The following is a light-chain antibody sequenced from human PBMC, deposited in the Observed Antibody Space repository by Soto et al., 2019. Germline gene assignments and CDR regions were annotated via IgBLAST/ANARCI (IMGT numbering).Light chain of an antibody. J-gene: IGKJ1*01. CDR1: QSIGIW. Sequence: IQMTQSPSTLSASVGDRVAITCRASQSIGIWLAWYQQKPGKAPRFLIYKASSLESGVPSRFSGSRYGTEFTLTSSSLQPDDFATFYGQQYNDYSWTFGQGTKVEIK. V-gene: IGKV1-5*03. CDR2: KAS. CDR3: QQYNDYSWT.